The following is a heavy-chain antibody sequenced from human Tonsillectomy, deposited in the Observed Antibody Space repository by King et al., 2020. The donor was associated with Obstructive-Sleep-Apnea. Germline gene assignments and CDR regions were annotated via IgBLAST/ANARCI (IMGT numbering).Heavy chain of an antibody. CDR3: ARDHLYYYDSSGYGYYGMDV. CDR1: GFTFSNYA. D-gene: IGHD3-22*01. CDR2: MSDDGNKK. Sequence: VQLVESGGGVVQPGRSLRLSCAASGFTFSNYAINWVRQAPGKGLEWVEIMSDDGNKKYYAHSVKGRFTISRDNSKSTLYLQMNSLRPEDTAVYYCARDHLYYYDSSGYGYYGMDVWGQGTTVTVSS. V-gene: IGHV3-30*04. J-gene: IGHJ6*02.